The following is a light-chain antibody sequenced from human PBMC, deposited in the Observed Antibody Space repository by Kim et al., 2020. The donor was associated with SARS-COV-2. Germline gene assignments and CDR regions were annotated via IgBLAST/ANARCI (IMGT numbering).Light chain of an antibody. CDR2: AAS. CDR1: QVIHNY. J-gene: IGKJ2*01. V-gene: IGKV1-16*01. Sequence: SASVGDRVPIPCRASQVIHNYLAWFQQKPGKAPKSLVYAASTLQSGVPSRFSGSGSGTDFTLTISSLQPEDFATYYCQHYNNYAPTFGQGTKLEIK. CDR3: QHYNNYAPT.